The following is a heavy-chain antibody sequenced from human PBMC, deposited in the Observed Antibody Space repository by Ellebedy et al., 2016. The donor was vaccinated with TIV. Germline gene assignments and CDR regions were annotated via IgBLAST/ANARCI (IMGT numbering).Heavy chain of an antibody. J-gene: IGHJ4*02. CDR3: ARAGGSGYDYFFDS. Sequence: MPSETLSLTCAVSGGSISSTNWWTWARQPAGKGLEWIGGIYFTGDTNYNPSFESRVIMSVDASKKQFSLKLSSVTAADTAIYYCARAGGSGYDYFFDSWGQGIHVTVSS. CDR1: GGSISSTNW. V-gene: IGHV4-4*02. CDR2: IYFTGDT. D-gene: IGHD3-22*01.